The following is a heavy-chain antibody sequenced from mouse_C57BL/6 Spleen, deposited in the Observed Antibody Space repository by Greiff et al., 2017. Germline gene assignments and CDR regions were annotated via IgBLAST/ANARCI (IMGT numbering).Heavy chain of an antibody. CDR1: GYTFTSYW. CDR2: IYPSDSET. V-gene: IGHV1-61*01. CDR3: ARGSDDYDGDWYFDV. J-gene: IGHJ1*03. Sequence: QVQLQQPGAELVRPGSSVKLSCKASGYTFTSYWMDWVKQRPGQGLEWIGNIYPSDSETHYNQKFKDKATLTVDKSSSTAYMQLSSLTSEDSAVYYGARGSDDYDGDWYFDVWGTGTTVTVSS. D-gene: IGHD2-4*01.